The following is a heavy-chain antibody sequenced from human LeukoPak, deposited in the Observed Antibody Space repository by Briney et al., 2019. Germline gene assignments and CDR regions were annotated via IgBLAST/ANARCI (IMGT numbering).Heavy chain of an antibody. CDR2: IYYSGST. CDR1: GGSISSYY. D-gene: IGHD6-13*01. Sequence: SETLSLTCTVSGGSISSYYWSWIRQPPGKGLEWIGYIYYSGSTNYNPSLTSRVTISVDTSKNQFSLKLSSVTAADTAVYYCARAEQLAEFDYWGQGTLVTVSS. J-gene: IGHJ4*02. V-gene: IGHV4-59*08. CDR3: ARAEQLAEFDY.